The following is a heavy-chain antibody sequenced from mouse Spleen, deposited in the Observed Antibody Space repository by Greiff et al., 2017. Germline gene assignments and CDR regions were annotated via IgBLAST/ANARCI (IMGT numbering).Heavy chain of an antibody. V-gene: IGHV5-9-2*01. CDR2: ISGGGSYT. J-gene: IGHJ2*01. CDR1: GFTFSSYG. D-gene: IGHD1-1*01. CDR3: ARLDYYGSVDY. Sequence: DVKLVESGGGLVKPGGSLKLSCAASGFTFSSYGMSWVRQTPEKRLEWVATISGGGSYTYYPDSVKGRFTISRDNAKNNLYLQMSSLRSEDTALYYCARLDYYGSVDYWGQGTTLTVSS.